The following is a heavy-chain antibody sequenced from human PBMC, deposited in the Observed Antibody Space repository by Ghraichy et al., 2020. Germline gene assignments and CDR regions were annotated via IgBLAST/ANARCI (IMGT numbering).Heavy chain of an antibody. CDR2: IKQDGSEK. CDR1: GFTFSSYW. CDR3: ARDKTPLGGDWYFDL. V-gene: IGHV3-7*03. J-gene: IGHJ2*01. Sequence: GGSLRLSCAASGFTFSSYWMSWVRQAPGKGLEWVANIKQDGSEKYYVDSVKGRFTISRDNAKNSLYLQMNSLRAEDTAVYYCARDKTPLGGDWYFDLWGRGTLVTVSS. D-gene: IGHD3-16*01.